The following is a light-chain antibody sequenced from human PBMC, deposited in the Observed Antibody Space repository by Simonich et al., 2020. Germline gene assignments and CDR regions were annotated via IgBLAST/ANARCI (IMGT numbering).Light chain of an antibody. Sequence: DIVMTQSPLSLPVTPGEPASISCRSSQSLLHSNGYNYLDWYLQKPGQSPQLLIYLGSNRASGVPDRCSGSGSGTEFTLKISRVEAEDVGVYYCMQALQTITFGQGTRLEIK. CDR1: QSLLHSNGYNY. J-gene: IGKJ5*01. CDR2: LGS. V-gene: IGKV2-28*01. CDR3: MQALQTIT.